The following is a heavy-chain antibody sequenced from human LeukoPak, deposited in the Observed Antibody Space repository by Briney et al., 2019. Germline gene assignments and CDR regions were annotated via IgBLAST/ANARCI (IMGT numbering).Heavy chain of an antibody. J-gene: IGHJ4*02. CDR1: GFTFSSYG. D-gene: IGHD6-19*01. CDR2: ISYDGSNK. CDR3: AKEIAVAGTPHFDY. V-gene: IGHV3-30*18. Sequence: QAGGSLRLSCAASGFTFSSYGMHWVRQAPGKGLEWVAVISYDGSNKYYADSVKGRFTISRDNSKNTLYLQMNRLRAEDTAVYYCAKEIAVAGTPHFDYWGQGTLVTVSS.